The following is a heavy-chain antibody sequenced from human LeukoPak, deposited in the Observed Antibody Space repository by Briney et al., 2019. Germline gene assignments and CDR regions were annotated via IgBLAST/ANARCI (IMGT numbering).Heavy chain of an antibody. Sequence: GGSLRLSCAASGFTFSSYGMHWVRQAPGKGLEWVAVISYDGSNKYYADSVKGRFTISRDNAKNSLYLQMDSLRAEDTAVYYCARSSSQRALDYWGQGTLVTVSS. CDR3: ARSSSQRALDY. J-gene: IGHJ4*02. CDR1: GFTFSSYG. D-gene: IGHD1-1*01. V-gene: IGHV3-30*03. CDR2: ISYDGSNK.